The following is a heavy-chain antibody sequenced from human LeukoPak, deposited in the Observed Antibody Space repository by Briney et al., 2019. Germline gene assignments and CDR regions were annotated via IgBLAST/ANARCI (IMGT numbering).Heavy chain of an antibody. V-gene: IGHV4-34*01. J-gene: IGHJ4*02. CDR2: INHSGST. Sequence: SETLSLTCAVYGGSFSGYYWSWVRQPPGKGLEWIGEINHSGSTNYNPSLKSRVTISVDTSKNQFSLKLSSVTSAAPAVYYCARSMYCSGGSCPFDYWGQGTLVTVSS. CDR3: ARSMYCSGGSCPFDY. D-gene: IGHD2-15*01. CDR1: GGSFSGYY.